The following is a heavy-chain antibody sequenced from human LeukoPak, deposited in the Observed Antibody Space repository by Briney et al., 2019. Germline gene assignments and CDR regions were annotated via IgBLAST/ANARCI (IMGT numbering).Heavy chain of an antibody. CDR2: ISGSGGST. Sequence: PGGSLRLSCAASGFTFSSYGMSWVRQAPGKGLEWVSAISGSGGSTYYADSVKGRFTISRDSSKNTLYLQMNSLRAEDTAVYYCANGRYYDSSGYYYPEYFQHWGQGTLVTVSS. CDR3: ANGRYYDSSGYYYPEYFQH. V-gene: IGHV3-23*01. CDR1: GFTFSSYG. D-gene: IGHD3-22*01. J-gene: IGHJ1*01.